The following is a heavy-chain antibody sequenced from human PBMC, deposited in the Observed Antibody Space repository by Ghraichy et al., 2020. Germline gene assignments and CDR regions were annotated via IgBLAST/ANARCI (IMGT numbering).Heavy chain of an antibody. D-gene: IGHD6-13*01. J-gene: IGHJ4*02. V-gene: IGHV4-34*01. CDR2: INHSGST. CDR1: GGSFSGYY. Sequence: SETLSLTCAVYGGSFSGYYWSWIRQPPGKGLEWIGEINHSGSTNYNPSLKSRVTISVDTSKNQFSLKLSSVTAADTAVYYCARGRKGRKGYSSSLFDYWGQGTLVTVSS. CDR3: ARGRKGRKGYSSSLFDY.